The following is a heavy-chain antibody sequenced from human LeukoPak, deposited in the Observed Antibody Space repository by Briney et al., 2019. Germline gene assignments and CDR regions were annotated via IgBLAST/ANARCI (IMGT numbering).Heavy chain of an antibody. J-gene: IGHJ4*02. CDR1: GFTFSRYW. V-gene: IGHV3-7*01. CDR2: MKEDGSEK. CDR3: TRDPILGAPDYFDY. D-gene: IGHD1-26*01. Sequence: GESLRLSCTASGFTFSRYWMSWVRQAPGKGLEWVANMKEDGSEKYYVDSVKGRFTISRDNSKNTMYLQMNNLREEDTAVYYCTRDPILGAPDYFDYWGQGTLVTVSS.